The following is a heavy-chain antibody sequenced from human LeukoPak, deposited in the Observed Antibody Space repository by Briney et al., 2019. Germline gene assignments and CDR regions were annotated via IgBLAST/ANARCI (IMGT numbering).Heavy chain of an antibody. CDR1: GFTFSSYW. CDR3: ARGRVDYYDSSGYYYVDYFDY. D-gene: IGHD3-22*01. Sequence: GGSLRLPCAASGFTFSSYWMSWVRQAPGKGLEWVANIKQDGSEKYYVDSVKGRFTISRDNAKNSLYLQMNSLRAEDTAVYYCARGRVDYYDSSGYYYVDYFDYWGQGTLVTVSS. J-gene: IGHJ4*02. CDR2: IKQDGSEK. V-gene: IGHV3-7*01.